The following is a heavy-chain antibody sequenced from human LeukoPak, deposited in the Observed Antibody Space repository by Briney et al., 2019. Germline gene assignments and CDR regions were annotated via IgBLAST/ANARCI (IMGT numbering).Heavy chain of an antibody. J-gene: IGHJ5*02. D-gene: IGHD6-13*01. CDR1: GFTFSSYE. Sequence: GGSLRLSCAASGFTFSSYEMNWVRQAPGKGLEWVSYISSSGSTIYYADSVKGRFTIYRDNAKNSLYLQMNSLRAEDTAVYYCAREKAAWGFDPWGQGTLVTVSS. V-gene: IGHV3-48*03. CDR3: AREKAAWGFDP. CDR2: ISSSGSTI.